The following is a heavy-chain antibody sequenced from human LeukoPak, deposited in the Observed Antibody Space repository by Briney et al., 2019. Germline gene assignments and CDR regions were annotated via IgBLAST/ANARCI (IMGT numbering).Heavy chain of an antibody. J-gene: IGHJ4*02. CDR1: GGPISSYY. V-gene: IGHV4-4*07. CDR2: IYTSGST. Sequence: PSETLSLTCTVSGGPISSYYWSWIRQPAGKGLEWIGHIYTSGSTNYSPSLRSRVTMSVDTSKNLFSLKLSSVTAADTAVYYCARDYTVVSSWLPHYYFDYWGQGTPVTVSS. CDR3: ARDYTVVSSWLPHYYFDY. D-gene: IGHD6-13*01.